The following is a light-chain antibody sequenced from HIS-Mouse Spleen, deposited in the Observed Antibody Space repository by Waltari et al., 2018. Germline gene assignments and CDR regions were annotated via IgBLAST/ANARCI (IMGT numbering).Light chain of an antibody. V-gene: IGLV2-14*03. CDR1: SSHVGGYNY. CDR2: DVS. CDR3: SSYTSSSTSVV. Sequence: QSALTQPASVSGSPGQSITISCTGTSSHVGGYNYVSWYQQHPGKAPKLMIYDVSNRPSGVSNRFSGYKSGNTASLTISGLQAEDEADYYCSSYTSSSTSVVFGGGTKLTVL. J-gene: IGLJ2*01.